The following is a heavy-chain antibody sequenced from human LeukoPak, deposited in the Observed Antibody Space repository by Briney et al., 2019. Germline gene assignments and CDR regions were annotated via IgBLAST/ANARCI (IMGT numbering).Heavy chain of an antibody. CDR3: ANSLGGY. J-gene: IGHJ4*02. CDR1: GFTFSSYA. Sequence: GGSLRLSCAASGFTFSSYAMHWVRQAPGKGLEWVAVISYDGSNKYYADSVKGRFTISRDNSKNTLYLQMNSLRAEDTAVYYCANSLGGYWGQGTLVTVSS. D-gene: IGHD2-21*01. CDR2: ISYDGSNK. V-gene: IGHV3-30*04.